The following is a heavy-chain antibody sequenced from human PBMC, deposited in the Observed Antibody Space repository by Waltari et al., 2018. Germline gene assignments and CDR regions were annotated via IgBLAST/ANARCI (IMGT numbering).Heavy chain of an antibody. CDR1: GGTFSSYA. V-gene: IGHV1-69*01. CDR2: IIPIFGTA. D-gene: IGHD3-3*01. CDR3: ATGITIFGVVIIWGGMDV. J-gene: IGHJ6*02. Sequence: QVQLVQSGAEVKKPGSSVKVSCKASGGTFSSYAISWVRQAPGQGLEWMGGIIPIFGTANYAQKFRGRVTITADESTSTAYMELSSLRSEDTAVYYCATGITIFGVVIIWGGMDVWGQGTTVTVSS.